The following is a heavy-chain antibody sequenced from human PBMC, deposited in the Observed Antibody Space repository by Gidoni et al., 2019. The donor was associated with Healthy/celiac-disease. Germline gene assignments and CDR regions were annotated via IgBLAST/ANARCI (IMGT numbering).Heavy chain of an antibody. V-gene: IGHV2-70*15. CDR2: IACDADK. CDR3: ARAVDTAMVNYWYFDL. J-gene: IGHJ2*01. CDR1: GFSLSTSGMW. D-gene: IGHD5-18*01. Sequence: QVTLRESGPARVKPTQTLTRTCPFTGFSLSTSGMWVSWIRQPPGKALEWLARIACDADKYYSTSLKTRLTISKSTSKNQVVLTMTNMDPVDTATYYCARAVDTAMVNYWYFDLWGRGTLVTVSS.